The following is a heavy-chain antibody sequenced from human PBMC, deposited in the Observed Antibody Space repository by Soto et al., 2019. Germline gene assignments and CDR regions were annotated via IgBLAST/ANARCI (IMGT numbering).Heavy chain of an antibody. D-gene: IGHD1-7*01. CDR2: ISGSGGST. J-gene: IGHJ4*02. Sequence: GGSLRLSCAASGFTFSSYAMSWVRQAPGKGLEWVSAISGSGGSTYYADSVKGRFTISRDNSKNTLYLQMNSLRAEDTAVYYRAKPLDWNYSYFHYWGQGTLFTVSS. V-gene: IGHV3-23*01. CDR3: AKPLDWNYSYFHY. CDR1: GFTFSSYA.